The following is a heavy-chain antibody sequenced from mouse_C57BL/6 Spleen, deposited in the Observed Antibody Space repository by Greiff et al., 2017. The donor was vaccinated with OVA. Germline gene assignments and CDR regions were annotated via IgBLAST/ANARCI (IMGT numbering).Heavy chain of an antibody. CDR3: ARVSNWYFDY. V-gene: IGHV5-16*01. CDR1: GFTFSDYY. CDR2: INYDGSST. D-gene: IGHD4-1*01. Sequence: EVKLVESEGGLVQPGSSMKLSCTASGFTFSDYYMAWVRQVPEKGLEWVANINYDGSSTYYLDSLKSRFIISRDNAKNILYLQMSSLKSEDTATYYCARVSNWYFDYWGQGTTLTVSS. J-gene: IGHJ2*01.